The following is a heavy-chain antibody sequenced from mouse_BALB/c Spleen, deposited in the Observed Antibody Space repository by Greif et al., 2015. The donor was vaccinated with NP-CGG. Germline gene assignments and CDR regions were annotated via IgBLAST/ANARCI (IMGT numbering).Heavy chain of an antibody. CDR3: ARVYGNYDYYAVDY. D-gene: IGHD2-1*01. V-gene: IGHV5-6-5*01. J-gene: IGHJ4*01. CDR2: ISSGGST. CDR1: GFTFSSYA. Sequence: EVKLVESGGGLVKPGGSLKLSGAASGFTFSSYAMSWVRQTPEKRLEWVASISSGGSTYYPDSVKGRFTISRDNARNILYLQMSSLRSEDTAMYYCARVYGNYDYYAVDYWGQGTSVTVSS.